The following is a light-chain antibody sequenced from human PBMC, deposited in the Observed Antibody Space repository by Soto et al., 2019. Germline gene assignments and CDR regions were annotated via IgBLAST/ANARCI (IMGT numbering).Light chain of an antibody. CDR3: LQHNSYPLT. CDR2: AVS. V-gene: IGKV1-17*03. J-gene: IGKJ4*01. Sequence: DIQLTQSPSAMSASVGDRVTITCRASQGISNRLASFQQKPGKVPQRLIYAVSSLQSGVPSRFSGSGSGTEFTLTISSLQPEDSATYYCLQHNSYPLTFGGGTKVEIK. CDR1: QGISNR.